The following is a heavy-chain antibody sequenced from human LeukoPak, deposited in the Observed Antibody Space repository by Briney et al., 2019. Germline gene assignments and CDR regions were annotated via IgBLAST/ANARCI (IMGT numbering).Heavy chain of an antibody. CDR2: IHPDGKNT. CDR3: ATYVDTVRYDAFDV. J-gene: IGHJ3*01. Sequence: GGSLRLSCAASGFTFSNYWMDWVRQAPGKGLVWVPRIHPDGKNTAYADSVKGRFTISRDNARNTLFLQMNSLRTEDAAVYYCATYVDTVRYDAFDVWGQGTMVTVSS. D-gene: IGHD5-18*01. V-gene: IGHV3-74*01. CDR1: GFTFSNYW.